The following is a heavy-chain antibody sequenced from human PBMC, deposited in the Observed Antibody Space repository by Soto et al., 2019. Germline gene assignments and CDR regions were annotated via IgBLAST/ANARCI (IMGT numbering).Heavy chain of an antibody. V-gene: IGHV4-30-4*01. J-gene: IGHJ5*02. Sequence: QVQLQESGPGLVKPSQTLSLTCTVSGGSISSGDYYWSWIRQPPGKGLEWIGYIYHSGSTYYTSKNQFSLKLSSVTAADTAVYYCARERPDGARLDPWGQGTLVTVSS. D-gene: IGHD6-6*01. CDR3: ARERPDGARLDP. CDR1: GGSISSGDYY. CDR2: IYHSGST.